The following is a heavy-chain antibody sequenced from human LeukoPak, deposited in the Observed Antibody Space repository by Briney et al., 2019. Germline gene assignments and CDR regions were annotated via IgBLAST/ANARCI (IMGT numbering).Heavy chain of an antibody. Sequence: GESLKISCKGSGYSFTNYWIARVRQMPGKGLEWMGIIYPGDSDTRYSPSFQGQVTISVDESINTAYLQWSSLKAADTAMYYCARRVDSNSSGSDYWGQGTLVTVSS. CDR1: GYSFTNYW. V-gene: IGHV5-51*01. CDR2: IYPGDSDT. CDR3: ARRVDSNSSGSDY. J-gene: IGHJ4*02. D-gene: IGHD6-6*01.